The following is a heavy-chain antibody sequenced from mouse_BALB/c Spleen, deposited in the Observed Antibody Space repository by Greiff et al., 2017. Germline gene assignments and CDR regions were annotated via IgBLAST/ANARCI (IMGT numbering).Heavy chain of an antibody. D-gene: IGHD1-1*01. CDR1: GFTFSSFG. Sequence: EVQLVESGGGLVQPGGSRKLSCAASGFTFSSFGMHWVRQAPEKGLEWVAYISSGSSTIYYADTVKGRFTISRDNPKNTLFLQMTSLRSEDTAMYYCARQNYGSSYFDYWGQGTTRTVSS. CDR3: ARQNYGSSYFDY. J-gene: IGHJ2*01. CDR2: ISSGSSTI. V-gene: IGHV5-17*02.